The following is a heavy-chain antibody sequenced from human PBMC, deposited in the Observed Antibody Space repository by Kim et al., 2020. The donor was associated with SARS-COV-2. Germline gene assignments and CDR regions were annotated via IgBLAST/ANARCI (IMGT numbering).Heavy chain of an antibody. CDR1: GYTFTSYY. CDR2: INPSGGST. CDR3: ARSYIVVVPAATTYGMDV. Sequence: ASVKVSCKASGYTFTSYYMHWVRQAPGQGLEWMGIINPSGGSTSYAQKFQGRVTMTRDTSTSTVYMELSSLRSEDTAVYYCARSYIVVVPAATTYGMDVWGQGTTVTVSS. D-gene: IGHD2-2*01. V-gene: IGHV1-46*01. J-gene: IGHJ6*02.